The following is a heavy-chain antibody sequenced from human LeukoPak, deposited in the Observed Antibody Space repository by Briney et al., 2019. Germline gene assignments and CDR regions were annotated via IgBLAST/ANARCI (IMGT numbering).Heavy chain of an antibody. CDR3: PTDFMVDFDY. D-gene: IGHD4/OR15-4a*01. CDR2: SKSKTEGGTT. V-gene: IGHV3-15*01. CDR1: GFTFSNAW. Sequence: GGPLRLSCAASGFTFSNAWMSGVRQAPGKGLEWVGRSKSKTEGGTTDYAAPVKGRFTISRDDSKNTLYLQMNSLKTEDTAVYYCPTDFMVDFDYWGQRTLVTVSS. J-gene: IGHJ4*02.